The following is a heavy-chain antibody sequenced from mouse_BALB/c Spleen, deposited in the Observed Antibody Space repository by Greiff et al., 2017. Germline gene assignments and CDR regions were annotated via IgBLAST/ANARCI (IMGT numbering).Heavy chain of an antibody. J-gene: IGHJ3*01. Sequence: QVQLKESGAELVKPGASVKLSCKASGYTFTSYYMYWVKQRPGQGLEWIGEINPSNGGTNFNEKFKSKATLTVEKSSSTAYMQLSSLTSEDSAVYYCTRGTGTAYWGQGTLVTVSA. V-gene: IGHV1S81*02. D-gene: IGHD4-1*01. CDR3: TRGTGTAY. CDR1: GYTFTSYY. CDR2: INPSNGGT.